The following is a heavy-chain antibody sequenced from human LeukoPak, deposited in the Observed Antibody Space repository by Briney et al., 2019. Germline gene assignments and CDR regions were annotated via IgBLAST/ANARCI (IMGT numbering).Heavy chain of an antibody. CDR3: AKDFGVDTAMVTDFGY. Sequence: PGGSLRLSCAASGFTFSSYGMHWVRQAPGKGLEWVAVISYDGSNKYYADSVKGRFTISRDNSKNTLYLQMNSLRAEDTAVYYCAKDFGVDTAMVTDFGYWGQGTLVTVSS. D-gene: IGHD5-18*01. J-gene: IGHJ4*02. CDR2: ISYDGSNK. V-gene: IGHV3-30*18. CDR1: GFTFSSYG.